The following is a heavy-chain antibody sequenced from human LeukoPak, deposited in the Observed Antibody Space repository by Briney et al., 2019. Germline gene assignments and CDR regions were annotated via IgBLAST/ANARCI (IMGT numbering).Heavy chain of an antibody. V-gene: IGHV1-18*01. CDR1: GYTFTSYG. D-gene: IGHD3-10*01. CDR3: ARGTGWFGELLNLFDY. CDR2: ISAYNGNT. J-gene: IGHJ4*02. Sequence: ASVKVSCKASGYTFTSYGISWVRQAPGQGLEWMGWISAYNGNTNYAQKLQGRVTMTRNTSISTAYMELRSLRSDDTAVYYCARGTGWFGELLNLFDYWGQGTLVTVSS.